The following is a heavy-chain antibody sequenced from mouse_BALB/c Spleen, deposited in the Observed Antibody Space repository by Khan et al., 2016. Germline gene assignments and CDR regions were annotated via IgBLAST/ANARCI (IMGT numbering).Heavy chain of an antibody. D-gene: IGHD2-4*01. Sequence: QVRLQQSGPGLVAPSQSLSITCTVSGFSLTNSGVHWIRQPPGKGLEWLGVIWPGGSTDYNSALMSRLSITKDNSQNTVFLKMISLQTDDTAMYYCARDDQDYDAWFASWGQVTLVIVSS. CDR1: GFSLTNSG. CDR3: ARDDQDYDAWFAS. J-gene: IGHJ3*01. V-gene: IGHV2-9*02. CDR2: IWPGGST.